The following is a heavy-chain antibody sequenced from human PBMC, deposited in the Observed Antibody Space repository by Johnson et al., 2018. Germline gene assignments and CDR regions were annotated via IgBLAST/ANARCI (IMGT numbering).Heavy chain of an antibody. CDR3: TRVSRPKYNWNYVRYYGMDV. CDR2: IWYDGSNK. V-gene: IGHV3-33*01. Sequence: VQLVETGGGVVQPGRSLRLSCAVSGFTFSSYGMHWVRQAPGKGLEWVAIIWYDGSNKYYADSVKGRFTISRDNSKNTLFLQMNSLRAEDTAVYYCTRVSRPKYNWNYVRYYGMDVWGQGTTVTVSS. J-gene: IGHJ6*02. CDR1: GFTFSSYG. D-gene: IGHD1-7*01.